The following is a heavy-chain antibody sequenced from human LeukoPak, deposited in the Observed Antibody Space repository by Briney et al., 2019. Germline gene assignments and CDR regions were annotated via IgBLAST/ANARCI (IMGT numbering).Heavy chain of an antibody. D-gene: IGHD3-22*01. V-gene: IGHV3-74*01. CDR1: GITFSTYG. CDR3: ARISSDSISYYDH. Sequence: GGSLRLSCAGSGITFSTYGMHWVRQAPGKGLVWVSRINSEGSTISYADSVKGRFTISRDNAKNTLFLQMNSLRAEDTAVYYCARISSDSISYYDHWGQGTLVTVSS. J-gene: IGHJ4*02. CDR2: INSEGSTI.